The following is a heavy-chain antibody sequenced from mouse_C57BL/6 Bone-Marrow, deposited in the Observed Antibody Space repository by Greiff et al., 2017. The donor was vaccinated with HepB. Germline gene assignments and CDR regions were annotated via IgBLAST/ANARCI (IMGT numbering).Heavy chain of an antibody. CDR1: GFNIKDYY. V-gene: IGHV14-1*01. D-gene: IGHD1-1*01. CDR3: TTWTLLYPYYFDY. CDR2: IDPEDGDT. Sequence: EVQLQQSGAELVRPGASVKLSCTASGFNIKDYYLHWVKQRAEQGLEWIGRIDPEDGDTEYAPKFQGKATMTADTSSNTASLQLSSLTSEDSAVFYCTTWTLLYPYYFDYWGQGTTLTVSS. J-gene: IGHJ2*01.